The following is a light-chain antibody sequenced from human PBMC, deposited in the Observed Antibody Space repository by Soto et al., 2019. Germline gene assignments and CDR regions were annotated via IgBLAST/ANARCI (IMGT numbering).Light chain of an antibody. J-gene: IGKJ4*01. CDR1: QRLVHSDGNTY. CDR2: KVS. V-gene: IGKV2-24*01. CDR3: TQVTQCLT. Sequence: DIVMTQTPLSSPVILGQPASISFRSSQRLVHSDGNTYLSCLQQRPGQPARLLIYKVSKRFSGVPDRFSGSGAGTDFTLKSRRVEAEDVGVYDCTQVTQCLTVGGGTKVDIK.